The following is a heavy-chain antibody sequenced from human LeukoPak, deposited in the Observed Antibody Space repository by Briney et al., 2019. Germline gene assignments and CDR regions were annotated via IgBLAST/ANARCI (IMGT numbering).Heavy chain of an antibody. CDR2: ISHSGST. V-gene: IGHV4-34*01. CDR1: GGSFSGYY. Sequence: SETLSLTCAVYGGSFSGYYWSWIRQPPGKGLEWIGEISHSGSTNYNPSLKRRVTISGDTSKTRFSLKLSSVTAADTAVYYCARGREYYDILTGYYGPRWFDPWGQGTLVTVSS. CDR3: ARGREYYDILTGYYGPRWFDP. J-gene: IGHJ5*02. D-gene: IGHD3-9*01.